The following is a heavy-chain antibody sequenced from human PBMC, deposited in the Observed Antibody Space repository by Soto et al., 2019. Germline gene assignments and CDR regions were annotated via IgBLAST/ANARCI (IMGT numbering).Heavy chain of an antibody. CDR1: GGSISSSSYY. J-gene: IGHJ4*02. D-gene: IGHD4-17*01. V-gene: IGHV4-39*01. CDR3: ARSMTTVVTLDY. CDR2: IYYSGST. Sequence: QLQLQESGPGLVKPSETLSLTCTVSGGSISSSSYYWGWIRQPPGKGLEWIGSIYYSGSTYYNPSLKIRVTISVEPSKTPFSLKLSSVTAADTAVYYCARSMTTVVTLDYWGQGTLVTVSS.